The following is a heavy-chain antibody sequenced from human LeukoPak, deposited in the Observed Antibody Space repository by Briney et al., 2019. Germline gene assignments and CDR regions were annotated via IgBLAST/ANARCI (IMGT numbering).Heavy chain of an antibody. D-gene: IGHD3-22*01. J-gene: IGHJ6*04. Sequence: EASVKVSCKASGYTFTSYGISWVRQAPGQGLEWMGWISAYNGNTNYAQKLQGRVTMTTDTSTSTAYMELRSLRSDDTAVYYCARESQEGYYYDNRRMDVWGKGTTVTVSS. CDR2: ISAYNGNT. CDR3: ARESQEGYYYDNRRMDV. V-gene: IGHV1-18*01. CDR1: GYTFTSYG.